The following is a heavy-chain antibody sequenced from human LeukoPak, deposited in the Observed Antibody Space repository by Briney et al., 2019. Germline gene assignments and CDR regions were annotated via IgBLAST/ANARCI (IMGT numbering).Heavy chain of an antibody. Sequence: GGSLRLSCAASGLAFSAYKMHWVRQAPRKGLVWLSRISTDGYTTDYADFVQGRFTASRDNTKNTWSLEMNSLRAEDTAVYYCVVGGSPGYWGQGTLVTVSS. D-gene: IGHD2-15*01. CDR3: VVGGSPGY. V-gene: IGHV3-74*01. CDR2: ISTDGYTT. J-gene: IGHJ4*02. CDR1: GLAFSAYK.